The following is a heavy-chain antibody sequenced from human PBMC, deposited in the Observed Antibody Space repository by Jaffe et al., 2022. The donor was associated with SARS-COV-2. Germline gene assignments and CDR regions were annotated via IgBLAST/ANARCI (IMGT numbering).Heavy chain of an antibody. V-gene: IGHV4-4*02. CDR2: IYHSGST. D-gene: IGHD5-12*01. CDR1: GGSISSSNW. J-gene: IGHJ6*02. Sequence: QVQLQESGPGLVKPSGTLSLTCAVSGGSISSSNWWSWVRQPPGKGLEWIGEIYHSGSTNYNPSLKSRVTISVDKSKNQFSLKLSSVTAADTAVYYCARDARDKYSGYDYYYGMDVWGQGTTVTVSS. CDR3: ARDARDKYSGYDYYYGMDV.